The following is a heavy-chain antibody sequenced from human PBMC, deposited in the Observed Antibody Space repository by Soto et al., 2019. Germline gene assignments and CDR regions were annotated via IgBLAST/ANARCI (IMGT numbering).Heavy chain of an antibody. J-gene: IGHJ6*02. Sequence: GGSLRLSCTASGFTFSNYAIHWVRQAPGKGLEWVAVISYHGSNKYYADSVKGRFTISRDNSKNTLYLQMNSLRAEDTAVYYCARDGEAVSMVGGVVPLFNGMDVWGQGTTVTVSS. CDR1: GFTFSNYA. V-gene: IGHV3-30*04. CDR2: ISYHGSNK. CDR3: ARDGEAVSMVGGVVPLFNGMDV. D-gene: IGHD3-10*01.